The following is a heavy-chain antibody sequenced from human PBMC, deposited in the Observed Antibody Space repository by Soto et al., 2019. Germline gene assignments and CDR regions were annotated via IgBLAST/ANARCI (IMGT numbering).Heavy chain of an antibody. CDR2: INHSGST. D-gene: IGHD3-16*02. CDR3: ARGADYDCVWGSYRYPFDY. V-gene: IGHV4-34*01. Sequence: SETLSLTCAVYGGSFSGYYWSWIRQPPGKGLEWIGEINHSGSTNYNPSLKSRVTISVDTSKNQLSLKLSSVTAADTAVYYCARGADYDCVWGSYRYPFDYWGQGTLVTVSS. J-gene: IGHJ4*02. CDR1: GGSFSGYY.